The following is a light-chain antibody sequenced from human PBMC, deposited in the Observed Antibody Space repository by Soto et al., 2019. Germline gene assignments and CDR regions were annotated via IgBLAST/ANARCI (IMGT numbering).Light chain of an antibody. CDR2: KSS. Sequence: DIQMTQSPSTLSASVGDRVTITCRASQSMSGWLAWYQQKPGKAPTVLIYKSSSLQSGVPSRFSGSGSGTEFTLTISSLQPDDFANYYCLQYDSYPWTFGQGTQVEIK. J-gene: IGKJ1*01. CDR3: LQYDSYPWT. V-gene: IGKV1-5*03. CDR1: QSMSGW.